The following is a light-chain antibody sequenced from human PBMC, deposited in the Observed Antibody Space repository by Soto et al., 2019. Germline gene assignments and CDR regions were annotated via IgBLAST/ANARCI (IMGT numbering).Light chain of an antibody. CDR2: IND. Sequence: QSALTQPASVSGSPGQSITISCTGTSGDIGTYNLVSWYQQHPGRAPKLIIYINDQRPSGVPDRFSGSKSGTSASLAISGLQPEDEADYYCAAWDDSLNALFGTGTKLTVL. J-gene: IGLJ1*01. CDR3: AAWDDSLNAL. V-gene: IGLV2-14*02. CDR1: SGDIGTYNL.